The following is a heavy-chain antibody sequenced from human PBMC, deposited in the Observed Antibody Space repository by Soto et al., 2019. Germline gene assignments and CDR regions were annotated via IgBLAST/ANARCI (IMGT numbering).Heavy chain of an antibody. CDR2: ISSSGSTI. Sequence: GGSLRLSCAASGFTFSSYAMSWVRQAPGKGLEWVSYISSSGSTIYYADSVKGRFTISRDNAKNSLYLQMNSLRAEDTAVYYCARSHYRGVKPCDAFDIWGQGTMVTVSS. V-gene: IGHV3-48*03. CDR3: ARSHYRGVKPCDAFDI. CDR1: GFTFSSYA. J-gene: IGHJ3*02. D-gene: IGHD3-10*01.